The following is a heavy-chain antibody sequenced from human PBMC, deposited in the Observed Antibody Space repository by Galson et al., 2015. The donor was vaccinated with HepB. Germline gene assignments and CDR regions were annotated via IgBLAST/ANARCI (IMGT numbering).Heavy chain of an antibody. CDR3: AALGYCTNGVCYEENY. CDR2: INSDGSST. D-gene: IGHD2-8*01. CDR1: GFTFSSYW. Sequence: SLRLSCAASGFTFSSYWMHWVRQAPGKGLVWVSRINSDGSSTSYADSVKGRFTISRDNAKNTLYLQMNSPRAEDTAVYYCAALGYCTNGVCYEENYWGQGTLVTVSS. J-gene: IGHJ4*02. V-gene: IGHV3-74*01.